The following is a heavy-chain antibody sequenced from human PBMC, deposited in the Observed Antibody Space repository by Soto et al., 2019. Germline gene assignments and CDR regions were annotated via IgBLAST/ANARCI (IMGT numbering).Heavy chain of an antibody. CDR1: ADTFTGYT. V-gene: IGHV1-69*08. J-gene: IGHJ4*02. Sequence: SVKVSCKASADTFTGYTVTWVRQAPEQGLEWVGRVIPILGASNFAQKFQGRVTISADKSADTAYMVLTGLTSEDTAVYYGARSRGSYYTNFDSWGQGTRVTVSS. CDR2: VIPILGAS. D-gene: IGHD3-10*01. CDR3: ARSRGSYYTNFDS.